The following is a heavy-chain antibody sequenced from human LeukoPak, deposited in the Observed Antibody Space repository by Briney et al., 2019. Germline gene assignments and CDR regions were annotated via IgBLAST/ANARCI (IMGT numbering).Heavy chain of an antibody. CDR1: GFTFSSYE. V-gene: IGHV3-21*05. CDR2: ISSSSSYI. CDR3: ARVHDYVPLSGAFDI. D-gene: IGHD3-16*01. J-gene: IGHJ3*02. Sequence: PGGSLRLSCAASGFTFSSYEMNWVRQAPGKGLEWVSYISSSSSYIYYADSVKGRFTISRDNAKNSLYLQMNSLRAEDTAVYYCARVHDYVPLSGAFDIWGQGTMVTVSS.